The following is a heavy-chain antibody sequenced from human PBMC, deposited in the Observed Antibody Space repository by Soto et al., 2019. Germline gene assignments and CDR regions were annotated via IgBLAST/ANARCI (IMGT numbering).Heavy chain of an antibody. D-gene: IGHD1-26*01. CDR1: GFTFSDYY. J-gene: IGHJ4*02. CDR3: ARVPPVGATLESDY. Sequence: GGSLRLSCAASGFTFSDYYMSWIRQAPGKGLEWVSYISSSGSTIYYADSVKGRFTISRDNAKNSLYLQMNSLRAEDTAVYYCARVPPVGATLESDYWGQGTLVTVSS. V-gene: IGHV3-11*01. CDR2: ISSSGSTI.